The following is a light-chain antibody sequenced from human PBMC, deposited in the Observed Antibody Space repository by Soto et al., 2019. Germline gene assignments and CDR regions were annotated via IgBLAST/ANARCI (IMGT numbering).Light chain of an antibody. CDR1: QSISSY. V-gene: IGKV1-39*01. CDR3: QQSYSTPRT. CDR2: AAS. J-gene: IGKJ1*01. Sequence: DIQMTQSPSSLSASVGDRVTITCRASQSISSYLNWYQQKPGKAPKLLIYAASSLQSGVPSRFSGSVSGPDFTLTISSLQPEDFATYYCQQSYSTPRTLGQGTKVDIK.